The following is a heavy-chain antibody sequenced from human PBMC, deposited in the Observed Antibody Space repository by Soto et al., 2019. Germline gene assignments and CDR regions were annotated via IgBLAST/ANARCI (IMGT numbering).Heavy chain of an antibody. Sequence: PGGSLRLSCAASGFTFSSYAMSWVRQAPGKGLEWVSAISGSGGSTYYADSVKGRFTISRDNSKNTLYLQMNSLRAEDTAVYFCARQTGSYEPVWGPSNLFDFLGQGTPVTGSS. CDR2: ISGSGGST. CDR3: ARQTGSYEPVWGPSNLFDF. CDR1: GFTFSSYA. D-gene: IGHD3-16*01. V-gene: IGHV3-23*01. J-gene: IGHJ5*01.